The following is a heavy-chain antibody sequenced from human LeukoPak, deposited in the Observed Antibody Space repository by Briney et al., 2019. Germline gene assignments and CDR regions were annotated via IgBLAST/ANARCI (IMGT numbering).Heavy chain of an antibody. D-gene: IGHD1-26*01. V-gene: IGHV4-61*02. Sequence: SQTLSLTCTVSGGSISSGSYYWSWIRQPAGKGLEWIGRIYTSGSTNYNPSLKSRVTISVDTSKNQFSLKLSSVTAADTAVYYCARARRGSSSEGDAFDIWGQGTMVTVSS. CDR3: ARARRGSSSEGDAFDI. CDR1: GGSISSGSYY. CDR2: IYTSGST. J-gene: IGHJ3*02.